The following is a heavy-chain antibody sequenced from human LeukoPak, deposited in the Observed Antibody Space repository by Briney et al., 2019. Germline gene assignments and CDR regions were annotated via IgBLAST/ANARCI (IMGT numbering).Heavy chain of an antibody. V-gene: IGHV4-30-4*01. CDR1: GGSISSGDYY. CDR2: IYYSGST. Sequence: SRTLSLTCTVPGGSISSGDYYWSWIRQPPGKGLEWIGYIYYSGSTYYNPSLKSRVTISVDTSKNQFSLKLSSVTAADTAVYYCAREIPVNYYGSGSLVDYWGQGTLVTVSS. D-gene: IGHD3-10*01. J-gene: IGHJ4*02. CDR3: AREIPVNYYGSGSLVDY.